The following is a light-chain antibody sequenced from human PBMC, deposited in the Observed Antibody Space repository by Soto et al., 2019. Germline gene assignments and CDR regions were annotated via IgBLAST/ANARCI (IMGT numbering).Light chain of an antibody. CDR3: QHNNGYSWT. V-gene: IGKV1-5*01. Sequence: DIQMTQSPSTLSASVGDRVTITCRASQSIRSRLAWYQQKPGKAPKVLIYDASGLESGVPSRFSGSGSGTEFTLTISSLQPDDFATYYCQHNNGYSWTFGQGTKVDIK. CDR1: QSIRSR. J-gene: IGKJ1*01. CDR2: DAS.